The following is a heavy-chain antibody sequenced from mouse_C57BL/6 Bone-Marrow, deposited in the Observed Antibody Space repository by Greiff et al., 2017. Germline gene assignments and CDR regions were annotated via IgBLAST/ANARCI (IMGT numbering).Heavy chain of an antibody. CDR3: ARFRGASTMVTNYYARDY. D-gene: IGHD2-2*01. J-gene: IGHJ4*01. V-gene: IGHV1-53*01. CDR2: INPSNGGT. Sequence: QVHLQQPGTELVKPGASVKLSCKASGYTFTSYWMHWVKQRPGQGLEWIGNINPSNGGTNYNEKFKSKATLTVDKSSSTAYMQLSSLTSEDSAVYYCARFRGASTMVTNYYARDYWGQGTSGTVSS. CDR1: GYTFTSYW.